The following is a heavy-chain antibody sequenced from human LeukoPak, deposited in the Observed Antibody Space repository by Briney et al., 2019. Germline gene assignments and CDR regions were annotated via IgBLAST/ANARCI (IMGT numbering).Heavy chain of an antibody. CDR1: GFTFSSYV. D-gene: IGHD1-26*01. CDR2: ISYDGSNE. J-gene: IGHJ5*02. V-gene: IGHV3-30*04. Sequence: GRSLRLSCAASGFTFSSYVMHWVRQAPGKGLEWVAIISYDGSNEYYADSVKGRFTISRDNAKNSLYLQMNSLRAEDTAVYYCARGGVGATTYVWFDPWGQGTLVTVSS. CDR3: ARGGVGATTYVWFDP.